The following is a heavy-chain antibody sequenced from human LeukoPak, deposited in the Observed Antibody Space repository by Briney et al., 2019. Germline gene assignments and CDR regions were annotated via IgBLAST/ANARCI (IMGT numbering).Heavy chain of an antibody. CDR2: INPSGGST. Sequence: ASVTVSCKASGYTFTSYDINWVRQATGQGLEWMGIINPSGGSTSYAQKFQGRVTMTRDMSTSTVYMELSSLRSEDTAVYYCARSGQKGYYYYYYYMDVWGKGTTVTVSS. CDR3: ARSGQKGYYYYYYYMDV. V-gene: IGHV1-46*01. J-gene: IGHJ6*03. CDR1: GYTFTSYD.